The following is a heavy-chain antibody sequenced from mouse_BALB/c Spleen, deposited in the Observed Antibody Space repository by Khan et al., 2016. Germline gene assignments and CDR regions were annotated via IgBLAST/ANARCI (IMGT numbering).Heavy chain of an antibody. CDR2: IRSKSNNYAT. V-gene: IGHV10S3*01. J-gene: IGHJ3*01. CDR3: VRDTPFAY. Sequence: EVQLVETGGGLVQPRGSLKLSCAASGFTFNTNAMNWVRQAPGKGLEWVSRIRSKSNNYATYYADSVKDRFTISRDDSQSMLYLQMNNLKTEDTAMCYCVRDTPFAYWGQGTRVTVSA. CDR1: GFTFNTNA.